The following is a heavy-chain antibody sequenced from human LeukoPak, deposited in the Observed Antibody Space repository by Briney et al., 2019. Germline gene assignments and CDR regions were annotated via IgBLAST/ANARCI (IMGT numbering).Heavy chain of an antibody. CDR3: ARAGVATITVDY. Sequence: SETPSLTCTVSGGSISSYYWSWIRQPPGKGLEWIGYIYYSGSTNYNPSLKSRVTISVDTSKNQFSLSLSSVTAADTAVYYCARAGVATITVDYWGQGTLVTVSS. CDR2: IYYSGST. CDR1: GGSISSYY. D-gene: IGHD5-12*01. J-gene: IGHJ4*02. V-gene: IGHV4-59*01.